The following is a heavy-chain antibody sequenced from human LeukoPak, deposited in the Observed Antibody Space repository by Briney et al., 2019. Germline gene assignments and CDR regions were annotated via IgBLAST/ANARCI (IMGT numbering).Heavy chain of an antibody. J-gene: IGHJ4*02. D-gene: IGHD3-16*02. CDR1: GFTFSNAW. CDR3: TTDPPVTFGGVIVDTY. V-gene: IGHV3-15*01. Sequence: GGSLRLSCAASGFTFSNAWMNWVRQAPGKGLEWVGRIKSKTDGGTTDYAAPVKGRFTISRDDSKNTLYLQLNSLKTEDTAVYYCTTDPPVTFGGVIVDTYWDQGTLVTVSS. CDR2: IKSKTDGGTT.